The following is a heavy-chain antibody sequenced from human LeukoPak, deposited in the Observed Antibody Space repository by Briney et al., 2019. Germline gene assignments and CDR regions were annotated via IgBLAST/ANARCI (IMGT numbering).Heavy chain of an antibody. V-gene: IGHV4-34*01. CDR3: ARDRITIFGVDPPVFNWFDP. Sequence: SETLSLTCAVYGGSFSGYYWSWIRQPPGKGLEWIGEINHSGSTNYNPSLKSRVTISVDTSENQFSLKLSSVTAADTAVYYCARDRITIFGVDPPVFNWFDPWGQGTLVTVSS. CDR1: GGSFSGYY. J-gene: IGHJ5*02. CDR2: INHSGST. D-gene: IGHD3-3*01.